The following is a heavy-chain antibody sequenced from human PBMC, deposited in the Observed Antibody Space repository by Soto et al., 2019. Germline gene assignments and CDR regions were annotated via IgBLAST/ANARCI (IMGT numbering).Heavy chain of an antibody. J-gene: IGHJ3*02. D-gene: IGHD5-18*01. CDR2: INPSGGST. CDR1: GYTFTSYY. V-gene: IGHV1-46*01. Sequence: ASVKVSCKASGYTFTSYYMHWVRQAPGQGLEWMGIINPSGGSTSYAQKFQGRVTMTRDTSTSTDYMELSSLRSDDTAVYYCARWGVDTATADAFDIWGQGTMVTVSS. CDR3: ARWGVDTATADAFDI.